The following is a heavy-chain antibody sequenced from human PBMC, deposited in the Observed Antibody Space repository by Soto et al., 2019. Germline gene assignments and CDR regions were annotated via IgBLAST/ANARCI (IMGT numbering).Heavy chain of an antibody. CDR3: ERLLYWLDQ. D-gene: IGHD3-10*01. J-gene: IGHJ5*02. Sequence: PSETLSLTCTFSVGSISSSIYYLCCIRQPPGKGLEWIGSIYYSGSTYYNPSLKSRVTISVDTSKNQFSLKLSSVTAADTAVYYCERLLYWLDQWGKGNMVTVSS. CDR1: VGSISSSIYY. V-gene: IGHV4-39*01. CDR2: IYYSGST.